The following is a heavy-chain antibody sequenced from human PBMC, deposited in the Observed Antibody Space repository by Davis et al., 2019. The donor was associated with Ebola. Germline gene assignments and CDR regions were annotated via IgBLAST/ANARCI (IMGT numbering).Heavy chain of an antibody. CDR1: GGSSSGYY. CDR2: TNHSGST. CDR3: ARWPPLRVWYYGMDV. J-gene: IGHJ6*02. V-gene: IGHV4-34*01. D-gene: IGHD2-21*01. Sequence: MPSETLSLTCAVYGGSSSGYYWSWIRQPPGKGPEWIGETNHSGSTNYNPSLKSRVTISVDTSKNQFSLKLSSVTAADTAVYYCARWPPLRVWYYGMDVWGQGTTVTVSS.